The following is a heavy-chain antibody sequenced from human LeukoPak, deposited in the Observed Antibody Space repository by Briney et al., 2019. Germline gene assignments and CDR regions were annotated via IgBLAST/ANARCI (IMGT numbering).Heavy chain of an antibody. CDR2: IIPIFGTA. CDR3: ARDPGLEAYSNYGRDVVYFQH. D-gene: IGHD4-11*01. V-gene: IGHV1-69*05. J-gene: IGHJ1*01. CDR1: GGTFSSYA. Sequence: GASAKVSCKASGGTFSSYAISWVRQAPGQGLEWMGGIIPIFGTANYAQKFQGRVTITTDESTSTAYMELSSLRSEDTAVYYCARDPGLEAYSNYGRDVVYFQHWGQGTLVTVPS.